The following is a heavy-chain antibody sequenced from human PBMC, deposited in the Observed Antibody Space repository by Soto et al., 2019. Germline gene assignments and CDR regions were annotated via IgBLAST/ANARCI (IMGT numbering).Heavy chain of an antibody. V-gene: IGHV3-23*01. J-gene: IGHJ4*02. Sequence: PGGSLRLSCAASGFTFTSYAMSWVRQARGKGLEWVSAISGSGTSTYYADSVKGRFTISRDNSKNTLYLQMNCLRAEDTSLYYCAKDRSGYSSSWSPYDFWGQGTQVTVSS. CDR2: ISGSGTST. CDR3: AKDRSGYSSSWSPYDF. CDR1: GFTFTSYA. D-gene: IGHD6-13*01.